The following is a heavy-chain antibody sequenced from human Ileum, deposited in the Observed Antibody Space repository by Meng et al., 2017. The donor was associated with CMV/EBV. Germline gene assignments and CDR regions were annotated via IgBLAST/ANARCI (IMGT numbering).Heavy chain of an antibody. CDR3: ARINYYGSGSLGRWFDP. V-gene: IGHV5-51*01. CDR1: YSFTSYG. Sequence: YSFTSYGIGWVRQMPGKGLEWMGIIYPGDSDTRYSPSFQGQVTISADKSISTAYLQWSSLKASDTAMYYCARINYYGSGSLGRWFDPWGQGTLVTVSS. CDR2: IYPGDSDT. J-gene: IGHJ5*02. D-gene: IGHD3-10*01.